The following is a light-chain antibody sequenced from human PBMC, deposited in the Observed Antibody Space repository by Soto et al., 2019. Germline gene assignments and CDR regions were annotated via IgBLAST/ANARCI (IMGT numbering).Light chain of an antibody. CDR2: ENT. Sequence: QPVLTQPPSVSGAPGQRVTISCTGSSSNIGAGYAVHWYQQLPGTAPKLLIYENTNRPSGVPDRFSGSKSGTSASLAITGLQAEDEADYYCQSYDSSLSAFYVFGPGTKLTVL. CDR3: QSYDSSLSAFYV. CDR1: SSNIGAGYA. V-gene: IGLV1-40*01. J-gene: IGLJ1*01.